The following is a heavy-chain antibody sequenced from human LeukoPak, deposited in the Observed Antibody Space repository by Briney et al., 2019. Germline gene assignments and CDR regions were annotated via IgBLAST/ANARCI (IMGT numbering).Heavy chain of an antibody. V-gene: IGHV3-48*01. CDR3: ARDAGKYDSYYQYMDV. CDR2: ISSSTAAI. Sequence: GGSLRLSCAVSGFTLRSYSMNWVRQAPGKGLEWISYISSSTAAIYYAESVKGRFTISRDNAKDSLHLQMNSLRAEDTAVYYCARDAGKYDSYYQYMDVWGKGTTVTVSS. CDR1: GFTLRSYS. J-gene: IGHJ6*03. D-gene: IGHD3-9*01.